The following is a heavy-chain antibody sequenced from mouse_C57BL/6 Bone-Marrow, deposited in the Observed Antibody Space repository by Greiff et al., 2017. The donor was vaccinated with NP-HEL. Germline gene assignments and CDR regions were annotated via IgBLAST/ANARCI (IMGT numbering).Heavy chain of an antibody. D-gene: IGHD1-1*01. J-gene: IGHJ4*01. Sequence: VQLQQPGAELVKPGASVKVSCKASGYTFTSYWMHWVKQRPGQGLEWIGRLHPSDSDTNYNQKFKGKATLTVDKSSSTAYMQLSSLTSEDSAVYYCAIEGDYYGSSYAMDYWGQGTSVTVSS. CDR2: LHPSDSDT. CDR3: AIEGDYYGSSYAMDY. V-gene: IGHV1-74*01. CDR1: GYTFTSYW.